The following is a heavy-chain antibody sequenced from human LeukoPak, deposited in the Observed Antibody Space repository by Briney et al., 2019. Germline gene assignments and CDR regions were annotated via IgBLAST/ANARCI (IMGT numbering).Heavy chain of an antibody. J-gene: IGHJ4*02. D-gene: IGHD3-22*01. Sequence: GGSLRLSCAASGFTFSRYWMHWVRQAPGKGLVWVSRIKSDGSSTSYADSVKGRFTISRDNAKNTLYLQMNSLRAEDTAVYYCAREGYYDSSGYSIRFSYWGQGTLVTVSS. CDR3: AREGYYDSSGYSIRFSY. CDR2: IKSDGSST. CDR1: GFTFSRYW. V-gene: IGHV3-74*01.